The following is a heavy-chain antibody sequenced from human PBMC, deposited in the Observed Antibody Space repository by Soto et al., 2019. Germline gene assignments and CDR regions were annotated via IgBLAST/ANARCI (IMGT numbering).Heavy chain of an antibody. CDR2: ISAYNGNT. CDR3: ARDAPNYDFWSGYEYWYFDL. D-gene: IGHD3-3*01. V-gene: IGHV1-18*01. Sequence: QVQLVQSGAEVKKPGASVKVSCKASGYTFTSYGISWVRQAPGQGLEWMGWISAYNGNTNYAQKLQGRVNMTTDTATSTAYMELRSLRSDDTAVYYCARDAPNYDFWSGYEYWYFDLWGRGTLVTVSS. CDR1: GYTFTSYG. J-gene: IGHJ2*01.